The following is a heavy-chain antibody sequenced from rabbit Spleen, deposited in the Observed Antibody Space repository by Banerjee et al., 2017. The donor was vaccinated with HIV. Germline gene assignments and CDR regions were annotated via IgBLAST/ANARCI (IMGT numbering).Heavy chain of an antibody. CDR2: FDPVFGST. CDR3: VRDRANIGGDRFYDL. CDR1: GLVFSGDSYDSY. J-gene: IGHJ4*01. D-gene: IGHD2-1*01. V-gene: IGHV1S7*01. Sequence: QSLEESGGGLVKPGASLTLTCKASGLVFSGDSYDSYMCWVRQAPGKGLEWIGYFDPVFGSTYYASWVNGRFTISSHNAQNTLYLQLNSLTAADTATYFCVRDRANIGGDRFYDLWGPGTLVTVS.